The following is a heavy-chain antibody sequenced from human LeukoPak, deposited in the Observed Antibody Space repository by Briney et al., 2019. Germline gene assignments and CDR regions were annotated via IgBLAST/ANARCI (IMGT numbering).Heavy chain of an antibody. CDR3: ARFGLGKHIEVAGIPFDI. CDR2: ISAYNGNT. CDR1: GYSFTSNV. D-gene: IGHD6-19*01. V-gene: IGHV1-18*01. Sequence: GASVKVSCKASGYSFTSNVISWVRQAPRQGLEWMGWISAYNGNTNYAQKLQGRVTMTTDTSTSTAYMELRSLRSDDTAVYYCARFGLGKHIEVAGIPFDIWGQGTMVTVSS. J-gene: IGHJ3*02.